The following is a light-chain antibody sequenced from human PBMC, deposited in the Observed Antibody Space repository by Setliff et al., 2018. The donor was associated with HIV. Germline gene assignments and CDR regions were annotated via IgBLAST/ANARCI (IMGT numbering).Light chain of an antibody. J-gene: IGLJ1*01. V-gene: IGLV2-14*03. CDR3: SSYTSTSILYV. Sequence: QSALTQPASVSASPGQSITISCSGSSSDIGTYNYVSWYQQHPGSTPKLIIYDVSHRPSGISNRFSGSKSGNTASLTISGLQAEDEADYYCSSYTSTSILYVFGSGTKSPS. CDR2: DVS. CDR1: SSDIGTYNY.